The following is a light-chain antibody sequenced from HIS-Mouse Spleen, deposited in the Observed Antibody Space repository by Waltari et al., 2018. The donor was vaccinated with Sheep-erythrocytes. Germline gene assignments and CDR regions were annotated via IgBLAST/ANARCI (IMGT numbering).Light chain of an antibody. Sequence: QSALTQPRSVSGSPGQSVTISCTGTSSDVGGYNYVSWYQQHPGNAPKLMIYDVSKRPSGVPDRFSGSTSGDTASLTISGLQAEDEADYYCCSYAGSYTFWVFGGGTKLTVL. CDR2: DVS. CDR3: CSYAGSYTFWV. J-gene: IGLJ3*02. V-gene: IGLV2-11*01. CDR1: SSDVGGYNY.